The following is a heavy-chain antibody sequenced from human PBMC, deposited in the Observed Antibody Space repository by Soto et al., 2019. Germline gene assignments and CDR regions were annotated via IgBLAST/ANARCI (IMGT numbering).Heavy chain of an antibody. J-gene: IGHJ5*02. CDR1: GFTFSSYG. CDR2: ISYDGSNK. Sequence: GGSLRLSCAASGFTFSSYGMHWVRQAPGKGLEWVAVISYDGSNKYYADSVKGRFTISRDNSKNTLYLQMNSLRAEDTAVYYCAKEGSGYCSGGSCYGFDPWGQGTLVTVSS. CDR3: AKEGSGYCSGGSCYGFDP. D-gene: IGHD2-15*01. V-gene: IGHV3-30*18.